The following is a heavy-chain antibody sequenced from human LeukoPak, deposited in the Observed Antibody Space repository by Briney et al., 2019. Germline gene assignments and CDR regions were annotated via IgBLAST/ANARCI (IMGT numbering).Heavy chain of an antibody. D-gene: IGHD1-14*01. Sequence: GGSLRLSCAASGFTFSNFAMTWVRQAPGKGLEWVSVISTSGTYYVESVKGRFTISRDNSKNTLYLQMSSLRAEDTAVYYCAKNINHLEWGQGTLVTVSS. CDR2: ISTSGT. CDR1: GFTFSNFA. CDR3: AKNINHLE. J-gene: IGHJ4*02. V-gene: IGHV3-23*01.